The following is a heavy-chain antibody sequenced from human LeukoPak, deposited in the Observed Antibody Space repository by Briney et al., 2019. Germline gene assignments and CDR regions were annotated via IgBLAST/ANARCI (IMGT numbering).Heavy chain of an antibody. CDR3: AKGGPEASAGLSWFDP. V-gene: IGHV4-4*07. CDR1: GDSLSSYY. D-gene: IGHD1-14*01. Sequence: SETLSLTCAVSGDSLSSYYWSWIRQPAGKGLEWIGRIYTSGSTNYNPSLKSRVTMSVDTSKNQFSLKLTSVTAADTAVYYCAKGGPEASAGLSWFDPWGQGTPVTVSS. J-gene: IGHJ5*02. CDR2: IYTSGST.